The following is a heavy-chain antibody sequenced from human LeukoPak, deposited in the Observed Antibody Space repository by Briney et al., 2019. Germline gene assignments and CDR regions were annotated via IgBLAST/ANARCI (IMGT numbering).Heavy chain of an antibody. Sequence: PEGTLRLSCVASGFTFSRHGMNWVRQAPGEGLEWVSGISPSGDIKYYVDSVKGRFTVSRDNSKNTVHLQINSLRDEDTAVYYCAKDDAWLQFNDWGQGTLVTVSS. V-gene: IGHV3-23*01. CDR2: ISPSGDIK. CDR1: GFTFSRHG. CDR3: AKDDAWLQFND. D-gene: IGHD5-24*01. J-gene: IGHJ4*02.